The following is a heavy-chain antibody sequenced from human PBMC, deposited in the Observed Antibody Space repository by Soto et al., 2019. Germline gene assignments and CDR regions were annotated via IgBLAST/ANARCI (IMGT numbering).Heavy chain of an antibody. V-gene: IGHV4-61*01. CDR1: GGSVSSDNYF. D-gene: IGHD4-17*01. CDR3: ARDSAYGDYGMEV. Sequence: QVQLQESGPGLVKPSETLSLICTVSGGSVSSDNYFWGWIRQPPGKGLEWIGYFYYSGSTDYSPSLKSRVTISVDTSKNQFSLRLRPVTAANTAVYFCARDSAYGDYGMEVWGQGTTGTVSS. CDR2: FYYSGST. J-gene: IGHJ6*02.